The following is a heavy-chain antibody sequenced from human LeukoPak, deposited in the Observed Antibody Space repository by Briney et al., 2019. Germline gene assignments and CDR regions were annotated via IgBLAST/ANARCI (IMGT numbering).Heavy chain of an antibody. CDR1: GGSFSDYF. CDR2: IERGGST. J-gene: IGHJ4*02. CDR3: ARGTTYYDFWSGENYFDY. V-gene: IGHV4-34*01. Sequence: SETLSLTCGVYGGSFSDYFWSWIRQPPGKGLEWIGEIERGGSTVYSPTLESRVTMSLDTSKNQFSLKLSSVTAADTAVYYCARGTTYYDFWSGENYFDYWGQGTLVTVSS. D-gene: IGHD3-3*01.